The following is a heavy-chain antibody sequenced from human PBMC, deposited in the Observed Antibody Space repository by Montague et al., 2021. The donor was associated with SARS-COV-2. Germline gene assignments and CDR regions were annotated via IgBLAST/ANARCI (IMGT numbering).Heavy chain of an antibody. Sequence: CAISGDSVSTNNATWDWVRQSPSGDLEWLGRTYFRSKWYNDYAVSVKSRITINPDTSKNQFSLQLKSVTPKDTAIYFCGRVFAPAGTFDFWGQGTLVTVSS. CDR3: GRVFAPAGTFDF. J-gene: IGHJ4*02. V-gene: IGHV6-1*01. D-gene: IGHD6-13*01. CDR2: TYFRSKWYN. CDR1: GDSVSTNNAT.